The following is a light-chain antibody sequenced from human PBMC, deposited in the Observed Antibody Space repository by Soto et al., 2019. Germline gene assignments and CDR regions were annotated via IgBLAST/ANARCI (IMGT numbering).Light chain of an antibody. CDR1: GTIDNC. J-gene: IGKJ5*01. Sequence: DIQMTQSPSSLSASLXDRVPITFRASGTIDNCLNXXQQXXGXPPEXXXDAXSSLQRGGPSRLTGGGSGTHFTLTISGLQPEDFATYFCQQSYNSPITFGQGTRLEIK. CDR3: QQSYNSPIT. V-gene: IGKV1-39*01. CDR2: AXS.